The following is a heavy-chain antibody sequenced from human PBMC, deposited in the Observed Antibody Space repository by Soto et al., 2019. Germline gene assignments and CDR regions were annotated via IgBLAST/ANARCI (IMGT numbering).Heavy chain of an antibody. CDR2: ISSSSSYI. CDR3: ARAYDILTGYYNLVGY. Sequence: GGSLRLSCAASGFTFSSYSMNWVRQAPGKGLEWVSSISSSSSYIYYADSVKGRFTISRDNAKNSLYLQMNSLRAEDTAVYYCARAYDILTGYYNLVGYWGQGTLVTVSS. CDR1: GFTFSSYS. J-gene: IGHJ4*02. D-gene: IGHD3-9*01. V-gene: IGHV3-21*01.